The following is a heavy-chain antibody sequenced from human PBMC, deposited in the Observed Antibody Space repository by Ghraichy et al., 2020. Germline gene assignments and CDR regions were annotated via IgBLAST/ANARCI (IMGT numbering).Heavy chain of an antibody. J-gene: IGHJ4*02. V-gene: IGHV4-39*01. Sequence: SQTLSLTCTVSGGSISSSSYYWGWIRQPPGKGLEWIGSIYYSGSTYYNPSLKSRVTISVDTSKNQFSLKLSSVTAADTAVYYCARSSIAARPAEFDYWGQGTLVTVSS. CDR2: IYYSGST. CDR3: ARSSIAARPAEFDY. D-gene: IGHD6-6*01. CDR1: GGSISSSSYY.